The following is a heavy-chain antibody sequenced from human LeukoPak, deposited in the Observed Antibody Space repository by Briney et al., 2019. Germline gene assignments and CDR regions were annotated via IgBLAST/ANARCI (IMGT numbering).Heavy chain of an antibody. V-gene: IGHV1-18*01. CDR2: ISAYNGNT. Sequence: ASVKVSCKASGYTFTSYGISWVRQAPGQGLEWMGWISAYNGNTNYAQKLQGRVTMTTDTSTSTAYMELRSLRSDDTAVYYCARDRAPYYYGSGSYLGVDYWGQGTLVTVSS. CDR1: GYTFTSYG. D-gene: IGHD3-10*01. CDR3: ARDRAPYYYGSGSYLGVDY. J-gene: IGHJ4*02.